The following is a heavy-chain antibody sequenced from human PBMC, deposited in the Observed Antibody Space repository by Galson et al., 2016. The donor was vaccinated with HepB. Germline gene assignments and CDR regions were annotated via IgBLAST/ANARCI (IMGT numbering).Heavy chain of an antibody. V-gene: IGHV2-70*04. Sequence: PALVKPTQTLTLTCTFSGFSLSTNGMRVTWVRQPPGKALEWLARIDWDDEKFYSASLGARLTISKDTSKNQVVLTMTNMGSVDTGTYYCARIAVTGTHFDCWGQGTLGTVAS. J-gene: IGHJ4*02. D-gene: IGHD6-19*01. CDR3: ARIAVTGTHFDC. CDR2: IDWDDEK. CDR1: GFSLSTNGMR.